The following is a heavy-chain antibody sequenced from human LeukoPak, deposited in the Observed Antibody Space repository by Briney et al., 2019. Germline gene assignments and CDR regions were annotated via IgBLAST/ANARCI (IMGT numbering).Heavy chain of an antibody. V-gene: IGHV4-59*12. Sequence: NPSETLSLTCTVSGGSITSYYWNWIRQPPGKGLEWIAYIHYSGSTYYNPSLKSRVTISVDTSKNQFSLKLSSVTAADTAVYYCARDGVLLWFGEWVYWGQGTLVTVSS. CDR3: ARDGVLLWFGEWVY. D-gene: IGHD3-10*01. CDR1: GGSITSYY. CDR2: IHYSGST. J-gene: IGHJ4*02.